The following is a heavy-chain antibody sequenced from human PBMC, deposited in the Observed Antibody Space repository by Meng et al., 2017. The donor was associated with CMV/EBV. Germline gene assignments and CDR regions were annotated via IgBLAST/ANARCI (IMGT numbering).Heavy chain of an antibody. CDR1: GGSFSGYY. D-gene: IGHD5-24*01. V-gene: IGHV4-34*01. CDR2: INHSGST. Sequence: LHRWGAGRLKPPETVPLTGAVYGGSFSGYYWRWIRQPPGKGLEWIGEINHSGSTNYNPSLKSRVTISVDTSKNQFSLKLSSVTAADTAVYYCARGGVEMASIGYYFDYWGQGTLVTVSS. CDR3: ARGGVEMASIGYYFDY. J-gene: IGHJ4*02.